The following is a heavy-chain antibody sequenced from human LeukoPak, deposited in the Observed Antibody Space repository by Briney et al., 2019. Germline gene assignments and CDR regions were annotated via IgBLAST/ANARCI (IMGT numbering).Heavy chain of an antibody. D-gene: IGHD3-3*01. CDR2: IKQDGSEK. CDR1: GFTFSSYW. Sequence: PGGSLRLSCAASGFTFSSYWMSWVRQAPGKGLEWVANIKQDGSEKYYVDSVKGRFTISRDNAKNSLYLQMNSLRAEDTAVYYCAREGTGLEWLIESDYMDVWGKGTTVTISS. V-gene: IGHV3-7*01. CDR3: AREGTGLEWLIESDYMDV. J-gene: IGHJ6*03.